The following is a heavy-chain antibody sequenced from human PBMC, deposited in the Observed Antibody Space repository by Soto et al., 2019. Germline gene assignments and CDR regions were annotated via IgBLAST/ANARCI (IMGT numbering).Heavy chain of an antibody. J-gene: IGHJ4*02. D-gene: IGHD7-27*01. CDR3: ARDLPPSDRRRPPTGAFED. Sequence: QVQLQESGPGLVKPSETLSLTCSVSGGSFTGDYWSWIRQPAGKGLEWIGRVFGNGGGSPIYNPSLKNRVTMSVDTSKTHFSLKLTSVTAAYTAVYYCARDLPPSDRRRPPTGAFEDWGQGVLVSVSS. CDR2: VFGNGGGSP. V-gene: IGHV4-4*07. CDR1: GGSFTGDY.